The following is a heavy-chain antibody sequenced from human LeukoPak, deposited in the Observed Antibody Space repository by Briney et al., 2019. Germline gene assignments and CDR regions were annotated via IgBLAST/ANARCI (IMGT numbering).Heavy chain of an antibody. CDR2: IYPGDSDT. J-gene: IGHJ4*02. CDR1: GYSFTSYW. D-gene: IGHD3-9*01. CDR3: ARRNYDILTGYYNDYLDY. V-gene: IGHV5-51*01. Sequence: GESLKISCKGSGYSFTSYWIGWVRQMPGKGLEWMGIIYPGDSDTRYSPSFQGQVTISADKSISTAYLQWSSLKASDTAMYYCARRNYDILTGYYNDYLDYWGQGTLVTVSS.